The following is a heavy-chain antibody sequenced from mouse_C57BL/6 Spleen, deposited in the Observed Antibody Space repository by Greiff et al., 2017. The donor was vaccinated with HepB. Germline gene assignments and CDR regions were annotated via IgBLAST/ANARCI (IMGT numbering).Heavy chain of an antibody. CDR3: TRLTTVPHWYFDV. Sequence: VQLQQSGTVLARPGASVKMSCKTSGYTFTSYWMHWVKQRPGQGLEWIGAIYPGNSDTSYNQKFKGKAKLTAVTSASTAYMELSSLTNEDSAVYYCTRLTTVPHWYFDVWGTGTTVTVSS. J-gene: IGHJ1*03. CDR1: GYTFTSYW. D-gene: IGHD1-1*01. CDR2: IYPGNSDT. V-gene: IGHV1-5*01.